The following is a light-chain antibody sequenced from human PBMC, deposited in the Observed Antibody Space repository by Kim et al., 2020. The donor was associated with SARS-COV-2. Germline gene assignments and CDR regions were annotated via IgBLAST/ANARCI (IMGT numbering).Light chain of an antibody. CDR2: EVI. Sequence: KSDTMSCTGTSRDVGGYNYVSWYQQHPGKAPKLMIYEVIKRPSGVPDRFSGSKSGNTASLTVSGLQAEDEADYYCSSYAGSNNLVFGGGTQLTVL. CDR1: SRDVGGYNY. J-gene: IGLJ2*01. CDR3: SSYAGSNNLV. V-gene: IGLV2-8*01.